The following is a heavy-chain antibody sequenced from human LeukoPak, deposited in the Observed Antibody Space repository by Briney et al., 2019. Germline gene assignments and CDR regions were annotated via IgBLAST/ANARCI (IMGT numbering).Heavy chain of an antibody. V-gene: IGHV3-48*02. CDR2: ISSSSSTI. CDR3: ARPTYGDYGMDV. Sequence: GGSLRLSCAASGFTFSSYIMNWVRQAPGKGLEWVSYISSSSSTIYYTDSVKGRFTISRDNAKNSLYLQMNSLRDEDTAVYYCARPTYGDYGMDVWGQGTTVTVSS. D-gene: IGHD4-17*01. CDR1: GFTFSSYI. J-gene: IGHJ6*02.